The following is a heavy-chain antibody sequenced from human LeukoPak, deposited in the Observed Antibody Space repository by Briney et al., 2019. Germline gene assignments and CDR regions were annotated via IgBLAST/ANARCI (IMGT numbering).Heavy chain of an antibody. CDR1: GGSISNSSYY. J-gene: IGHJ4*02. CDR2: IYHSGST. D-gene: IGHD3-3*01. V-gene: IGHV4-39*01. Sequence: SETLSLTCTVFGGSISNSSYYWGWIRRPPGKGLEWIGSIYHSGSTYYNPSLKSRVTISVDTSKNQFSLKLSSVTAADTAVYYCARQPFTIFGVVLYYFDYWGQGTLVTVSS. CDR3: ARQPFTIFGVVLYYFDY.